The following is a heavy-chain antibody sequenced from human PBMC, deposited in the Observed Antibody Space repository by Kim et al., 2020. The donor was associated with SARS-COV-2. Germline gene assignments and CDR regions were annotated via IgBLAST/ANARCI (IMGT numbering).Heavy chain of an antibody. J-gene: IGHJ4*02. V-gene: IGHV3-74*01. D-gene: IGHD2-21*01. Sequence: YADSGKGRFTISRDNAKNTLYLQMNRLRAEDTVLYYCVRLNQRYYFDFWGQGTLVSVSS. CDR3: VRLNQRYYFDF.